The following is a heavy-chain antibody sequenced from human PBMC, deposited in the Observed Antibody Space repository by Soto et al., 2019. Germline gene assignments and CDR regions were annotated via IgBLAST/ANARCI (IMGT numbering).Heavy chain of an antibody. CDR2: VSYDGSNQ. J-gene: IGHJ6*02. Sequence: QVQLVESGGGVVQPGRSLRLSCSASGFTFSNYGMLWVRQAPGKGLEWVATVSYDGSNQYYADSVKGRFTISKDNSKNSVYLEITGPRAEDTCGYCCVIRGYSGVGLDVLGQGTMVTVSS. CDR3: VIRGYSGVGLDV. V-gene: IGHV3-30*03. CDR1: GFTFSNYG. D-gene: IGHD1-26*01.